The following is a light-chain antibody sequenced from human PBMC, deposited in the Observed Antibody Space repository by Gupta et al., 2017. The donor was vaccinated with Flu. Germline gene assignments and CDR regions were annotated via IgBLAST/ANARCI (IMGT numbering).Light chain of an antibody. CDR3: QQYLSSLT. V-gene: IGKV3-20*01. J-gene: IGKJ5*01. Sequence: EIVLTQSPGTLSLSPGERATLSCRASQSISSSFVAWYQQKPGQAPRLLMYGATTRATGTPDRFIGSASGTEFTLTSNRLEPEDFAVYFWQQYLSSLTFGQGTRLAIK. CDR1: QSISSSF. CDR2: GAT.